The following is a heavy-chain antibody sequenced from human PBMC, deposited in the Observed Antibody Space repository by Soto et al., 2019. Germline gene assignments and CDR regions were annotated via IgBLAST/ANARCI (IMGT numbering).Heavy chain of an antibody. CDR1: GDSVSSNSAA. J-gene: IGHJ5*01. D-gene: IGHD6-6*01. CDR3: ARDADIDYSSSSTWFDP. V-gene: IGHV6-1*01. CDR2: TYYRSKWYN. Sequence: PSQTLSLTCAISGDSVSSNSAAWNWIRQSPSRGLEWLGRTYYRSKWYNDYAVSVKSRITINPDTSKNQFSLQLNSVTPEDTAVYYCARDADIDYSSSSTWFDPWGQXTLVTVSS.